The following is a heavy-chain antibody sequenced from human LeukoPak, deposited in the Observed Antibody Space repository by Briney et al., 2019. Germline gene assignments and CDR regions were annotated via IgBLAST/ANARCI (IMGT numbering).Heavy chain of an antibody. CDR1: GFTFSSYA. V-gene: IGHV3-23*01. CDR2: ISGSGGST. J-gene: IGHJ6*03. Sequence: GGSLRLSCAASGFTFSSYAMSWVRQAPGKGLEWVSAISGSGGSTYYADSVKGRFTISRDNSKNTLYLQMNSLRAEDTAVYYCARDGSRDGSRGITGGMTGNYYYYMDVWGKGTTVTVSS. CDR3: ARDGSRDGSRGITGGMTGNYYYYMDV. D-gene: IGHD1-20*01.